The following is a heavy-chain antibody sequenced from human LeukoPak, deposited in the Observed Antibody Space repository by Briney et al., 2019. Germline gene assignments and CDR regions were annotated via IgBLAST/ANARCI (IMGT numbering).Heavy chain of an antibody. CDR1: GFTFSSYG. CDR3: ARDHCSSTSCYPDY. D-gene: IGHD2-2*01. J-gene: IGHJ4*02. Sequence: GGSLRLSCAASGFTFSSYGMSWVRQVPGKGLEWVSYISSSGSTIYYADSVKGRFTISRDNAKNSLYLQMNSLRAEDTAVYYCARDHCSSTSCYPDYWGQGTLVTVSS. CDR2: ISSSGSTI. V-gene: IGHV3-48*04.